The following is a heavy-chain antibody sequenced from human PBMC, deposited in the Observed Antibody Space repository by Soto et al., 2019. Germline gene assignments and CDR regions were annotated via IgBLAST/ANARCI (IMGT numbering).Heavy chain of an antibody. D-gene: IGHD1-26*01. CDR1: GGSISSSNW. V-gene: IGHV4-4*02. CDR2: IYHSGST. CDR3: ARVSGSYYYGMDV. J-gene: IGHJ6*02. Sequence: SETLSLTCAVSGGSISSSNWWSWVRQPPGKGLEWIGEIYHSGSTNYNPSLKSRVTMSVDKSKNHLSLKLSSVTAADTAVYYCARVSGSYYYGMDVWGQGTTVTVSS.